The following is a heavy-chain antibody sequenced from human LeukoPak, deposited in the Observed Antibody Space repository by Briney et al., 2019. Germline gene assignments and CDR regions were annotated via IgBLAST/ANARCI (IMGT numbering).Heavy chain of an antibody. Sequence: GGSLRLSCAASGFTFDDYAMHWVRQAPGKGLEWVSGISWNSGSIGYADSVKGRFTISRDNAKNSLYLQMNSLRAEDRALYYCAKVGIAAALPDYWGQGTLVTVSS. CDR1: GFTFDDYA. D-gene: IGHD6-13*01. J-gene: IGHJ4*02. CDR3: AKVGIAAALPDY. CDR2: ISWNSGSI. V-gene: IGHV3-9*01.